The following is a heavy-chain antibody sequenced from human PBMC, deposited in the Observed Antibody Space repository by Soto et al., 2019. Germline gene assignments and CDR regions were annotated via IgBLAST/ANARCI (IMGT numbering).Heavy chain of an antibody. CDR2: IHPGDSDT. D-gene: IGHD3-22*01. J-gene: IGHJ4*02. Sequence: PGESLKISCEASGYSFTSYWIGWVRQMPGKGLEWMGIIHPGDSDTKYSPSFQGQVTISVDKSISTAYLQWSSLKASDTAMYYCARQDYYDSSGYHFDYWGQGTLVTVSS. CDR3: ARQDYYDSSGYHFDY. CDR1: GYSFTSYW. V-gene: IGHV5-51*01.